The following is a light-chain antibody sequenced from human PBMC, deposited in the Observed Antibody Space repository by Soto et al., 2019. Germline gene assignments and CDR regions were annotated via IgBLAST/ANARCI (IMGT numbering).Light chain of an antibody. V-gene: IGLV2-8*01. CDR2: EVS. CDR3: SSYAGSNNPDV. Sequence: QSALTQPPSASGSPGQSVTISCTGTSSDVGGYNYVSWYQQHPGKAPNLMIYEVSKRPSGVPDRFSGSKSGNTASLTVSGLQAEDEADYYCSSYAGSNNPDVFGTGTKVTVL. CDR1: SSDVGGYNY. J-gene: IGLJ1*01.